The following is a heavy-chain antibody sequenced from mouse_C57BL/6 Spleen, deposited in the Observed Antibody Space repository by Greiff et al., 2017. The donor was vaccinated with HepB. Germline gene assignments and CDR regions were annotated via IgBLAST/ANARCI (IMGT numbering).Heavy chain of an antibody. CDR3: ARPGDYYGSSYAMDY. Sequence: QVQLQQSGAELMKPGASVKLSCKATGYTFTGYWIEWVKQRPGHGLEWIGEILPGSGSTNYNEKFKGKATLTADTSSNTASMQLSSLTTEDSAIYYCARPGDYYGSSYAMDYWGQGTSVTVSS. D-gene: IGHD1-1*01. V-gene: IGHV1-9*01. CDR1: GYTFTGYW. J-gene: IGHJ4*01. CDR2: ILPGSGST.